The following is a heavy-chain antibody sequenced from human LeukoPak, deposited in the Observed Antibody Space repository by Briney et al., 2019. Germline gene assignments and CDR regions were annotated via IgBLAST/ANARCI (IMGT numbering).Heavy chain of an antibody. CDR1: GFTFSSYW. D-gene: IGHD1-26*01. J-gene: IGHJ4*02. V-gene: IGHV3-7*04. CDR3: ARNLGYYRADY. CDR2: IKGDGSDN. Sequence: GGSLRLSCAAPGFTFSSYWMSWVRQAPGKGLEWVANIKGDGSDNHYVDSVRGRFTISRDNAKNSLYLQMNSLRAEDTAVYYCARNLGYYRADYWGQGTLVTVSS.